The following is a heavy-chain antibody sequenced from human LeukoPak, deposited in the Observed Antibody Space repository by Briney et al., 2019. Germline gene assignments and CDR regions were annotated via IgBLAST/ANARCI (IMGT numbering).Heavy chain of an antibody. CDR3: AREAYYDSSGTSGYYYGMDV. CDR2: ITTYNGNT. CDR1: RYTFTSYG. V-gene: IGHV1-18*01. J-gene: IGHJ6*02. Sequence: ASVKVSCKAFRYTFTSYGISWVGQAPGQEVEWMGWITTYNGNTNDAQKLQGRATMNTDTSTSTAYMELRSLRSDDTAVYYCAREAYYDSSGTSGYYYGMDVWGQGTTVTVSS. D-gene: IGHD3-22*01.